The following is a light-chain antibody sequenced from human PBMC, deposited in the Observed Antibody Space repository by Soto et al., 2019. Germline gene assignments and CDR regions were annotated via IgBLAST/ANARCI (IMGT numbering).Light chain of an antibody. CDR1: QSISTW. CDR3: QQYSYYART. J-gene: IGKJ2*02. CDR2: QAS. V-gene: IGKV1-5*03. Sequence: DIQMTQSPSTLSASVGDRVTITCRASQSISTWLAWYQHKPGKAPKLLIYQASSLEGGVPSRFSGSGSGTEFPLTISSLQPDDFATYYCQQYSYYARTFGQGTKVE.